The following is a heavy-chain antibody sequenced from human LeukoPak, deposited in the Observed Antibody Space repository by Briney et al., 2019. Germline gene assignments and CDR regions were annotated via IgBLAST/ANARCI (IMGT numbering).Heavy chain of an antibody. D-gene: IGHD1/OR15-1a*01. CDR1: GGSFSGYY. Sequence: PSETLSLTCAVYGGSFSGYYWSWIRHPPGKGLEWIEEINHSGSTNYNPSLKGRVTISVDTSKNQFSLKLSSVTAADTAVYYCARGRWNSPKFDPWGQGTLVTVSS. V-gene: IGHV4-34*01. J-gene: IGHJ5*02. CDR2: INHSGST. CDR3: ARGRWNSPKFDP.